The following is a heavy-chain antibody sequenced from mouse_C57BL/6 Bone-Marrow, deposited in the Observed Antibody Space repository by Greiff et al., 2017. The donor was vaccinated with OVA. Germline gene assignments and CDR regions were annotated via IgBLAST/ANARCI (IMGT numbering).Heavy chain of an antibody. V-gene: IGHV14-4*01. J-gene: IGHJ3*01. CDR2: IDPENGDT. D-gene: IGHD6-1*01. CDR3: TLSSFAY. Sequence: VQLQQSGAELVRPGASVKLSCTASGFNIKDDYMPWVKQRPEQGLEWIGWIDPENGDTEYASKFQGKATITADTSSNTAYLQLISLKSYDSSVYYCTLSSFAYWGQGPLVTVSS. CDR1: GFNIKDDY.